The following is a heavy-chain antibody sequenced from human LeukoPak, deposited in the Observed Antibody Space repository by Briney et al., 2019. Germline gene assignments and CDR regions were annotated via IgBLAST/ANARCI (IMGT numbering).Heavy chain of an antibody. CDR1: GFTFSDYY. CDR2: ISSSGSTI. CDR3: ARDFGVVMSVYYYGMDV. J-gene: IGHJ6*02. V-gene: IGHV3-11*01. D-gene: IGHD3-3*01. Sequence: PGGSLRLSCAASGFTFSDYYMSWICQGPGEGLGWVSYISSSGSTIYYADSVKGRFTISRDNAKNSLYPQMNSLRAEDTAVCYCARDFGVVMSVYYYGMDVWGQGTTVTVSS.